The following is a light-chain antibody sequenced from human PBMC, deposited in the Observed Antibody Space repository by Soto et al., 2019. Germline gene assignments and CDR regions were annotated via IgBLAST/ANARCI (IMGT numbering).Light chain of an antibody. Sequence: QSALTQPASVSGSPGQSITISCTGTSSDIGGYNYVSWYQQYPGKAPKLMIFGVSDRPSGVSNRFSGSKSGTTASLTISGLQAEDEADYYCSSYKSSSTVGVFGGGTKLTVL. CDR2: GVS. CDR1: SSDIGGYNY. V-gene: IGLV2-14*01. J-gene: IGLJ2*01. CDR3: SSYKSSSTVGV.